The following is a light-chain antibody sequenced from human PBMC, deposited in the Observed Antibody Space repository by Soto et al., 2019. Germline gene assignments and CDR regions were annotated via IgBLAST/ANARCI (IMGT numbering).Light chain of an antibody. V-gene: IGKV1-27*01. Sequence: DFQMTQSPSSLSASVGDRVTITCRASQHISDHLAWYQHKPGQVPKPLIYEASTLQSPAPSRFSGGGSGTYFTLTISSLQPKDVATYYYQKYNRNPQTFSQGTMVDLK. J-gene: IGKJ1*01. CDR3: QKYNRNPQT. CDR1: QHISDH. CDR2: EAS.